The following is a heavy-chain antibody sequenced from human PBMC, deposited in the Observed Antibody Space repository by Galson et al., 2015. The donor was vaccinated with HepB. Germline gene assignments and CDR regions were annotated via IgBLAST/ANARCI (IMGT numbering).Heavy chain of an antibody. Sequence: SLRLSCAASGFTFSSYGMHWVRQAPGKGLEWVAFIRYDGSNKYYADSVKGRFTISRDNSKNTLYLQMNSLRAEDTAVYYCAKDQQRYSGYGVNFDYWGQGTLVTVSS. CDR2: IRYDGSNK. CDR1: GFTFSSYG. D-gene: IGHD5-12*01. J-gene: IGHJ4*02. CDR3: AKDQQRYSGYGVNFDY. V-gene: IGHV3-30*02.